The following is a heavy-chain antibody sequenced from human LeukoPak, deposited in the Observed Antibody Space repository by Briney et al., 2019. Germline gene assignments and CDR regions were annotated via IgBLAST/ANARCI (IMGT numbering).Heavy chain of an antibody. CDR3: ARGLESSGWYGMDV. Sequence: ASVKVSCKTSGYTFSRYYTHWVRQAPGQGLEWMGIINTSGATTRYGQKFKGRVTATRDTSTSTVYMEMSSLNSEGTAVYYCARGLESSGWYGMDVWGQGTTIIVFS. J-gene: IGHJ6*02. D-gene: IGHD6-19*01. V-gene: IGHV1-46*01. CDR2: INTSGATT. CDR1: GYTFSRYY.